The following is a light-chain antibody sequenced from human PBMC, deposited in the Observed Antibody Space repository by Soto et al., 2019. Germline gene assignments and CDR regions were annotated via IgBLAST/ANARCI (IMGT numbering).Light chain of an antibody. J-gene: IGKJ4*01. CDR2: AAS. Sequence: GDSVTITCRASQGISRYLAWYQQKPGRAPQLLISAASTLQSGAPSRFSGSGSGTHFTLVISSLQPEDFATYYCQQLNTYPVTFGGGTKVDIK. CDR1: QGISRY. CDR3: QQLNTYPVT. V-gene: IGKV1-9*01.